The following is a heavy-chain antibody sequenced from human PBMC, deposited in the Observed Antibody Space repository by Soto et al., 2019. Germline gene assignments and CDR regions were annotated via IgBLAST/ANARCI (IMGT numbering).Heavy chain of an antibody. D-gene: IGHD1-1*01. V-gene: IGHV1-18*01. Sequence: QVHLVQSGAEVKKPGASVKVSCKGAGYAFTTYVITWVPQTPGQGLEWMGWISAHHGNTTYAQKPQGRVTVTRDTSTSTAYMELRSLGSDVTAVYYCARGRYGDYWGQGALVTVSS. CDR3: ARGRYGDY. J-gene: IGHJ4*02. CDR1: GYAFTTYV. CDR2: ISAHHGNT.